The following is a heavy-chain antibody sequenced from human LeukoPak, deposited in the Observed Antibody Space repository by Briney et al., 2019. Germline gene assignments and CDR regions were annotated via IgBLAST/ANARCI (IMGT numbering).Heavy chain of an antibody. V-gene: IGHV4-4*07. CDR2: IYSSGTT. Sequence: PSETLSLTCSVSGDSINTDYWSWIRQPAGKGPEWIGCIYSSGTTNYNPSLKSRVTMSLDKSKNQFSLKLTSVTAADTAVYYCARADSSSAYTAFDSWGQGTLVTVSS. CDR3: ARADSSSAYTAFDS. CDR1: GDSINTDY. D-gene: IGHD2-2*01. J-gene: IGHJ4*02.